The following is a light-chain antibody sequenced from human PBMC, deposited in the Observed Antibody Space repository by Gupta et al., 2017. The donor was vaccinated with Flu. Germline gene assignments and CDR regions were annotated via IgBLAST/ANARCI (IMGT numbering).Light chain of an antibody. CDR2: DVT. CDR3: SSYTSGSTFYV. CDR1: SSDVGRSDS. V-gene: IGLV2-14*01. Sequence: QSALTQPPSVSGSPGQSITISCSGTSSDVGRSDSVSWYQQHPDKAPKLIIFDVTNRPSGVSSRFSGSESGNTASLTISGLQAEDETDYYCSSYTSGSTFYVFGTGTKVTVL. J-gene: IGLJ1*01.